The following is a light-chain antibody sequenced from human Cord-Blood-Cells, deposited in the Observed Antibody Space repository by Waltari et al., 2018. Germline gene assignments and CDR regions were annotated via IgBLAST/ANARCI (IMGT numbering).Light chain of an antibody. CDR3: QQYGSSLLT. V-gene: IGKV3-20*01. CDR1: QSFSSRY. Sequence: EIVLTQSPGTLSLSPGARATLSCRAIQSFSSRYLAWYQQKTGQAPRLLIYGASSRATGIPDRFSGSGSGTDFTLTISRLEPEDFAVYYCQQYGSSLLTFGGGTKVEIK. CDR2: GAS. J-gene: IGKJ4*01.